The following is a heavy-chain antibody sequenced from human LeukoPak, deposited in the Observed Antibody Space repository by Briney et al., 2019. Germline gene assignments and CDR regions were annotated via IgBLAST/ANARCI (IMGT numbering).Heavy chain of an antibody. J-gene: IGHJ5*02. V-gene: IGHV3-23*01. D-gene: IGHD6-19*01. CDR1: GFTFSNYD. CDR3: AKDLSRAVAADWFDP. Sequence: GGSLRLSCAASGFTFSNYDMSWVRQAPGKGLEWVSSISDSGGSTYYADSVKGRFTISRDTSKNTLYLQMTNLRAADTAVYYCAKDLSRAVAADWFDPWDQGSLVTVSS. CDR2: ISDSGGST.